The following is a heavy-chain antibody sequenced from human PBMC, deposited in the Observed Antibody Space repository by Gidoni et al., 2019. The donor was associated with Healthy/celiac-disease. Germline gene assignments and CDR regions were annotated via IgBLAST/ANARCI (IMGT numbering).Heavy chain of an antibody. CDR2: IRGSGGSK. J-gene: IGHJ4*02. V-gene: IGHV3-23*01. CDR3: AKEGYSGSYYGSDY. CDR1: GFTFSSYA. D-gene: IGHD1-26*01. Sequence: EVQLLESGGGLVQPGGSLRLSCAASGFTFSSYAMSWVRQAPGKGLEWVSAIRGSGGSKYYADSVKGRFTISRDNSKNTLYLQMNSLRAEDTAVYYCAKEGYSGSYYGSDYWGQGTLVTVSS.